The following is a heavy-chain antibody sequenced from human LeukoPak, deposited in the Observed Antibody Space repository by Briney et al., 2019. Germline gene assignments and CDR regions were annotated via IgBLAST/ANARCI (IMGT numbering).Heavy chain of an antibody. CDR2: MKQDGGEK. CDR3: ARNLHDY. J-gene: IGHJ4*02. CDR1: GFTFSKYW. V-gene: IGHV3-7*01. Sequence: GGSLRLSCAASGFTFSKYWMSWVRQAPGKGLEWVANMKQDGGEKYYVDSVKGRFTISRNNAKNSLYLQMNSLRGEDTAVYYCARNLHDYWGQGTLVTVSS.